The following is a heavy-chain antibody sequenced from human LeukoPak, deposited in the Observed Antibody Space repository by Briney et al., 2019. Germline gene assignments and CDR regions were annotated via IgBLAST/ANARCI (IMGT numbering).Heavy chain of an antibody. CDR1: GFTFSHYA. J-gene: IGHJ4*02. D-gene: IGHD4-11*01. CDR2: IWNDGSDK. Sequence: GRSLRLSCTTSGFTFSHYAMHWVRHAPGKGLQWVAVIWNDGSDKYYGDSVKGRFTISRDNSKKTVYLQLSSLRVEDTAVYYCAKDAERGFDFSNSLQSWGQGTLVTVSS. V-gene: IGHV3-33*06. CDR3: AKDAERGFDFSNSLQS.